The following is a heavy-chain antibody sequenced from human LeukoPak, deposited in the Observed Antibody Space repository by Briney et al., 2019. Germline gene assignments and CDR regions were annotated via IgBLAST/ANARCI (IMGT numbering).Heavy chain of an antibody. CDR1: GFTFNRNA. D-gene: IGHD6-19*01. V-gene: IGHV3-23*01. CDR3: VRRGDASSGWGDHDF. CDR2: IGGSGDKT. J-gene: IGHJ4*02. Sequence: GGSLRLSCAASGFTFNRNAISWVRQAPGKGLEWVSTIGGSGDKTFYADSVKGRFTISRDNSKNMVHLQMNSLTGEDTALYHCVRRGDASSGWGDHDFWGQGALVIVSS.